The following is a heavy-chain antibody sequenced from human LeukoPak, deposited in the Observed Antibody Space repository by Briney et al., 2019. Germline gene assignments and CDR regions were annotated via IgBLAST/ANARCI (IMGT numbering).Heavy chain of an antibody. J-gene: IGHJ4*02. CDR2: INPSGGST. D-gene: IGHD5-12*01. V-gene: IGHV1-46*01. CDR3: ARDSGYDGDY. CDR1: GYTFISFQ. Sequence: ASVKVSCKASGYTFISFQMHWVRQAPGQGLEWMGIINPSGGSTSYAQKFQGRVTMTRDTSTSTVYMELSSLRSEDTAVYYCARDSGYDGDYWGQGTLVTVSS.